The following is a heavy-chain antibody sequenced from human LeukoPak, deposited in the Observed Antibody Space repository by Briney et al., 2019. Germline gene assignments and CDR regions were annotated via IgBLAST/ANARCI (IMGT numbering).Heavy chain of an antibody. V-gene: IGHV3-7*01. CDR1: GFTFSSNW. J-gene: IGHJ3*02. CDR2: IKQDGSEK. Sequence: GGSLRLSCAASGFTFSSNWMSWVRQAPGKGLEWVANIKQDGSEKYYVDSVKGRFTISRGNAKNSLYLQMNSLRAEDTAVYYCARDSSGSYPYDAFDIWGQGTMVTVSS. D-gene: IGHD3-3*01. CDR3: ARDSSGSYPYDAFDI.